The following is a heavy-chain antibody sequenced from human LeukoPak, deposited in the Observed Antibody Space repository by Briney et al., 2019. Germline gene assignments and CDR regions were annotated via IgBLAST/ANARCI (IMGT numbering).Heavy chain of an antibody. J-gene: IGHJ4*02. Sequence: GGSLRLSCAASGFSVSDNGMSWVRQAPGKGLEWVALISYDGSNKYYADSLKGRFTISRDNSKNTLYLQMNSLRAEDTAVYYCARSWEVLQNFDYWGQGTLVTVSS. CDR1: GFSVSDNG. V-gene: IGHV3-30*03. D-gene: IGHD1-26*01. CDR2: ISYDGSNK. CDR3: ARSWEVLQNFDY.